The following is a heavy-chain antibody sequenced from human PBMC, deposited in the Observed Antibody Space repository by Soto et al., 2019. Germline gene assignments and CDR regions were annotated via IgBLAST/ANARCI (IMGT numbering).Heavy chain of an antibody. CDR1: GFSLSSTRMA. J-gene: IGHJ4*02. Sequence: QITLKESGPTLVKPTQTLTLTCTFSGFSLSSTRMAVGWIRQPPGKVLEWLALIYWDDDKRYSPFRKSRITITNDTSKYQLVLTMSNMDPVDTARYYCAHIVVAGLGYYFDYWGQGTRVTVSS. V-gene: IGHV2-5*02. CDR2: IYWDDDK. D-gene: IGHD6-19*01. CDR3: AHIVVAGLGYYFDY.